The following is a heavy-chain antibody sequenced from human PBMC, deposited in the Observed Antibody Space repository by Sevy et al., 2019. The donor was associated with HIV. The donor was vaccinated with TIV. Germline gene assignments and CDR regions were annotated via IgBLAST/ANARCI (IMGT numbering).Heavy chain of an antibody. CDR1: GFTFSNAW. V-gene: IGHV3-15*01. CDR2: IKSKTDGGTT. Sequence: GGSLRLSCAASGFTFSNAWMSWVRQAPGKGLEWVGRIKSKTDGGTTDYAAPVKGRFTISRDDSKNTLYLQMNSLKTEDTAVYYCTTDVYYYDSSGYYYGFRYGMDVWGQGTMVTVSS. CDR3: TTDVYYYDSSGYYYGFRYGMDV. D-gene: IGHD3-22*01. J-gene: IGHJ6*02.